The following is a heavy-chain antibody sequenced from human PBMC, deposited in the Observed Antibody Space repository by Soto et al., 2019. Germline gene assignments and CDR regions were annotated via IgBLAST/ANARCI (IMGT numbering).Heavy chain of an antibody. V-gene: IGHV1-3*01. CDR3: ARDWARAEDV. J-gene: IGHJ6*02. Sequence: QVQLVQSGAEVKKPGASVKVSCKPSGYTFTGYPIHWVRQATGQGLEWMGWINAGNGNTKYSQKFQGRVTITRDTSASTAYMELSSLTSEDTAVYYCARDWARAEDVWGQGTTVTVSS. CDR1: GYTFTGYP. D-gene: IGHD7-27*01. CDR2: INAGNGNT.